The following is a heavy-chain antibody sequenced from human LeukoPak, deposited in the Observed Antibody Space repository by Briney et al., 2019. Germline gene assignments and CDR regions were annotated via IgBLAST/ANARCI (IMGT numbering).Heavy chain of an antibody. CDR3: ARDRSGIWGSSWFSYYFDY. V-gene: IGHV3-30-3*01. D-gene: IGHD6-13*01. J-gene: IGHJ4*02. Sequence: GGSLRLSCAASGFNFSSYAMHWVRQAPGKGLEWVAVISYDGSNKYYADSVKGRFTISRDNSKNTLYLQMNSLRAEDTAVYYCARDRSGIWGSSWFSYYFDYWGQGTLVTVSS. CDR2: ISYDGSNK. CDR1: GFNFSSYA.